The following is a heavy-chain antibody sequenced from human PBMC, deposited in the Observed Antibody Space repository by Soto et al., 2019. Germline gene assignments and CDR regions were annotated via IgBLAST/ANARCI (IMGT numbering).Heavy chain of an antibody. J-gene: IGHJ4*01. V-gene: IGHV3-33*01. CDR1: GFTFSSYG. D-gene: IGHD3-22*01. CDR2: IWYDGSNK. Sequence: HPGGSLRLSCAASGFTFSSYGMHWVRQAPGKGLEWVAVIWYDGSNKYYADSVKGRFTISRDNSKNTLYLQMNSLRAEDTAVYYCGGGYFFGYYGARGGFYIRAQGKRVPFSS. CDR3: GGGYFFGYYGARGGFYI.